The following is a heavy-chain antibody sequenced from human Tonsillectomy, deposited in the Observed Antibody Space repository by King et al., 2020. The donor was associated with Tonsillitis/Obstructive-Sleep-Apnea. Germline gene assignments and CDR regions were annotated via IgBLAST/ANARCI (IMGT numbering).Heavy chain of an antibody. CDR2: IKSKTDGGTT. CDR3: NTGKLPGYYFDY. CDR1: GFTFINAW. Sequence: VQLVESGGGLVKPGGSLRLSFAASGFTFINAWMSWVRQVPGKGLEWVGRIKSKTDGGTTHYAAPVKGRITISRHDSTNTLYLQMNSLKTEDTAVYYCNTGKLPGYYFDYWGQGTLVTVSS. V-gene: IGHV3-15*01. D-gene: IGHD1-26*01. J-gene: IGHJ4*02.